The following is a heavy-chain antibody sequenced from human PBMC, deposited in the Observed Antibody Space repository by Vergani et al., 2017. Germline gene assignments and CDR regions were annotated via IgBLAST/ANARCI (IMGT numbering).Heavy chain of an antibody. V-gene: IGHV3-23*01. D-gene: IGHD3-10*01. CDR3: AKQYFVSGNYLFDY. CDR2: ISGSGVSA. CDR1: EFTFSNYA. Sequence: EVQLLESGGGLVQPGGSLRLTCAASEFTFSNYAMNWVRQAPGKGLEWVSGISGSGVSAYYTDSVKGRFTISRDNSKNMLFLQMNNLRTEDTAIYYCAKQYFVSGNYLFDYWGEGTLVIVSS. J-gene: IGHJ4*02.